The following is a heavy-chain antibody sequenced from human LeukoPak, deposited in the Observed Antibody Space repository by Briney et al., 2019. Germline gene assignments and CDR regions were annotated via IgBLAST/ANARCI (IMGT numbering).Heavy chain of an antibody. Sequence: GGSLRLSCAVSGFTFSSYTMNWVRQAPGKGLEWVSAISGSGGSTYYADSVKGRFTISRDNSKNTLYLQMNSLRAEDTAVYYCAKDLFNYYGSGSYSWGQGTLVTVSS. CDR1: GFTFSSYT. J-gene: IGHJ4*02. D-gene: IGHD3-10*01. CDR3: AKDLFNYYGSGSYS. CDR2: ISGSGGST. V-gene: IGHV3-23*01.